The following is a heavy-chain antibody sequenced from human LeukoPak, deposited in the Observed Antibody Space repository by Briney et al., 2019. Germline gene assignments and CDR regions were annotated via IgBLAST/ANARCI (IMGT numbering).Heavy chain of an antibody. CDR1: GGSFSGYY. Sequence: SETLSLTCAVYGGSFSGYYWSWIRQPPGKGLEWIGEINHSGSTNYNPSLKSRVTISVDTSKNQFSLKLSSVTAADTAVYYCARGLVLPYYYDGMDVWGQGTTVTVSS. CDR3: ARGLVLPYYYDGMDV. V-gene: IGHV4-34*01. D-gene: IGHD2-15*01. CDR2: INHSGST. J-gene: IGHJ6*02.